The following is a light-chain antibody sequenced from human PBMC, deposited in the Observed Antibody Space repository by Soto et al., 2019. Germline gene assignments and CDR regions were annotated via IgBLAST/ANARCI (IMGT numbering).Light chain of an antibody. CDR2: DAS. CDR3: QQYNSYSKT. Sequence: QMTQSPSTLSASVGDRLTITCRASQSISTWLAWYQQKPGKAPKLLIYDASSLESGVPSRFSGSGSGTEFTLTISSLQPDDFATYYCQQYNSYSKTFGQGTKVDI. J-gene: IGKJ1*01. CDR1: QSISTW. V-gene: IGKV1-5*01.